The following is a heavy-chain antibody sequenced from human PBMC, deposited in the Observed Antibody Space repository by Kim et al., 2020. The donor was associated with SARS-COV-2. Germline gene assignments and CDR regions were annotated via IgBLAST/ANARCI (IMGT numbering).Heavy chain of an antibody. CDR3: ARDRLYDTSRGGRDGMDV. V-gene: IGHV1-18*01. CDR2: ISAYNGNT. J-gene: IGHJ6*02. CDR1: GYTFTSYG. D-gene: IGHD3-9*01. Sequence: ASVKVSCKASGYTFTSYGISWVRQAPGQGLEWMGWISAYNGNTNYAQKLQGRVTMTTDTSTSTAYMELRSLRSDDTAVYYCARDRLYDTSRGGRDGMDVWGQGTTVTVSS.